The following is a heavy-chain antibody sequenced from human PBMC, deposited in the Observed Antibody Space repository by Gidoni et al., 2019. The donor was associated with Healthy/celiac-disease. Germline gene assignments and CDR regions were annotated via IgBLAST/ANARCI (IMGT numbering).Heavy chain of an antibody. Sequence: QVQLQESGPGLVKPSETLSLTCTVSGYSISSGYYWGWIRQPPGKGLEWIGSIYHSGSTYYNPSLKSRVTISVDTSKNQFSLKLSSVTAADTAVYYCARGVYGDFPGEKHWGQGTLVTVSS. V-gene: IGHV4-38-2*02. CDR3: ARGVYGDFPGEKH. D-gene: IGHD4-17*01. CDR1: GYSISSGYY. J-gene: IGHJ1*01. CDR2: IYHSGST.